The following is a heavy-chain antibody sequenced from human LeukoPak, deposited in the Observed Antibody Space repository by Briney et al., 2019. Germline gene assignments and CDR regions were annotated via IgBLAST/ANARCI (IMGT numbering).Heavy chain of an antibody. CDR1: GFTFSSYA. Sequence: GGSLSLSCSPPGFTFSSYAMYWVRQAPGKGLEYLLGISRNGGSTYYADSVKGRFTISRDTSKNTLYLQMSSLRAEDTAVYYCVKDVLPQDLRGDAFDIWGQGTMVTVS. CDR3: VKDVLPQDLRGDAFDI. J-gene: IGHJ3*02. CDR2: ISRNGGST. V-gene: IGHV3-64D*06. D-gene: IGHD3-10*01.